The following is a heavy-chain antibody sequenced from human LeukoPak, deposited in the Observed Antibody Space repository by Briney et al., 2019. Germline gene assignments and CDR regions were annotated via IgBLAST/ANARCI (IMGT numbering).Heavy chain of an antibody. V-gene: IGHV4-34*01. CDR2: INHSGST. CDR3: ASQVSSGSYF. J-gene: IGHJ4*02. CDR1: GGSFSGYY. D-gene: IGHD1-26*01. Sequence: SETPSLTCAVYGGSFSGYYWSWIRQPPGKGLEWIGEINHSGSTNYNPSLKSRVTISVDTSKNQFSLKLSSVTAADTAVYYCASQVSSGSYFGGQGTLVTVSS.